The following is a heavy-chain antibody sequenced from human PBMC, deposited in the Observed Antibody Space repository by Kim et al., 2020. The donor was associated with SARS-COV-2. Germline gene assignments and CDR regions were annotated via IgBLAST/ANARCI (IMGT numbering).Heavy chain of an antibody. CDR1: GFTFDDYA. V-gene: IGHV3-9*01. CDR2: ISWNSGSI. Sequence: GGSLRLSCAASGFTFDDYAMHWVRQAPGKGLEWVSGISWNSGSIGYADSVKGRFTISRDNAKNSLYLQMNSLRAEDTALYYCAKAFGDFWILDYWGQGTLVTVSS. D-gene: IGHD3-3*01. J-gene: IGHJ4*02. CDR3: AKAFGDFWILDY.